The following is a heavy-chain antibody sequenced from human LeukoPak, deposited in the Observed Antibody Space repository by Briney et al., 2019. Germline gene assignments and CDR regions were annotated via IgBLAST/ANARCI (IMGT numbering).Heavy chain of an antibody. CDR3: ARGGLNEGNWFDP. D-gene: IGHD1-1*01. CDR2: ISYDGSNK. Sequence: PGRSLRLSCAAFGITFGSYGMHWVRQAPGKGLEWVAVISYDGSNKYYADSVKGRFTISRDNSKNTLYLQMNSLRAEDTAVYYCARGGLNEGNWFDPWGQGTLVTVSS. J-gene: IGHJ5*02. CDR1: GITFGSYG. V-gene: IGHV3-30*19.